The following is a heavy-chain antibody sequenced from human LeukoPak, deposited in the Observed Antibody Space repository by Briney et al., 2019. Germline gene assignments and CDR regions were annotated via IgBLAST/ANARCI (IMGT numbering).Heavy chain of an antibody. CDR3: ARGPSCSGGSCYSSFSDY. J-gene: IGHJ4*02. CDR2: ISAYNGNT. V-gene: IGHV1-18*01. D-gene: IGHD2-15*01. CDR1: GYTFTSYG. Sequence: ASVKVSCKASGYTFTSYGISWVRQAPGQGLEWMGWISAYNGNTNYAQKLQGRVTMTTDTSTSTAYMELRSLRSDDTAVYYCARGPSCSGGSCYSSFSDYWGQGTLVTVSS.